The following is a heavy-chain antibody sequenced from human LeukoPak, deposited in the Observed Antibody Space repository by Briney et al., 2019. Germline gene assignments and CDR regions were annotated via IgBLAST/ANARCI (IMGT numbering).Heavy chain of an antibody. J-gene: IGHJ5*02. CDR2: IYHSGST. D-gene: IGHD3-22*01. CDR1: GYSISSGYY. Sequence: SETLSLTCTVSGYSISSGYYWGWIRQPPGKGLEWIGSIYHSGSTYYNPSLKSRVTISVDTSKKQFSLKLSSVTAADTAVYYCAREKIGYYDGSGRGWFDPWGQGTLVTVSS. V-gene: IGHV4-38-2*02. CDR3: AREKIGYYDGSGRGWFDP.